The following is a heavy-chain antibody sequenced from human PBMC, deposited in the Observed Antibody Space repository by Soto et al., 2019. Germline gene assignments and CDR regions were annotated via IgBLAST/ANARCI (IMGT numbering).Heavy chain of an antibody. CDR1: GYTFTSYD. V-gene: IGHV1-8*01. Sequence: ASVKVSCKASGYTFTSYDINWVRQATGQGLEWMGWMNPNSGNTGYAQKFQGRVTMTRNTSISTAYMELSSLRSEDTAVYYCARHYYDSSGYQGAFDILGQGTMGTVS. D-gene: IGHD3-22*01. J-gene: IGHJ3*02. CDR2: MNPNSGNT. CDR3: ARHYYDSSGYQGAFDI.